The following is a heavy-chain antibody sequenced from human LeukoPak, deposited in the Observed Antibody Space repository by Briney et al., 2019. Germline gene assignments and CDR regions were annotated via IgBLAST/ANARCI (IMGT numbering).Heavy chain of an antibody. CDR2: IYHSGST. Sequence: SETLSLTCAVSGGSISSGGYSWSWIRQPPGKGLEWIGYIYHSGSTYYNPSLKSRVTISVDRSKNQFSLKLSSVTAADTAVYYCARAYTPGDPYAFGIWGQGTMVTVSS. J-gene: IGHJ3*02. CDR1: GGSISSGGYS. CDR3: ARAYTPGDPYAFGI. V-gene: IGHV4-30-2*01. D-gene: IGHD7-27*01.